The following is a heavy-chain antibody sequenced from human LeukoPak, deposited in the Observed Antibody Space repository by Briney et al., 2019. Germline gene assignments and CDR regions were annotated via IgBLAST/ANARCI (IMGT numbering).Heavy chain of an antibody. CDR2: IYYSGST. CDR3: ARDPSWEWNWFDP. Sequence: SETLSLTCTVSGGSISSYYWSWIWQPPGKGLEWIGYIYYSGSTNYNPSLKSRVTISVDTSKNQFSLKPSSVTAADTAVYYCARDPSWEWNWFDPWGQGTLVTVSS. V-gene: IGHV4-59*01. D-gene: IGHD3-3*01. CDR1: GGSISSYY. J-gene: IGHJ5*02.